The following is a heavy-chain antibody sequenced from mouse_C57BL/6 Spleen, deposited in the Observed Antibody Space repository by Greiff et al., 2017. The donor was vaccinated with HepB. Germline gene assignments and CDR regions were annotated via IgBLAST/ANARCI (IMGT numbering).Heavy chain of an antibody. V-gene: IGHV1-74*01. D-gene: IGHD2-2*01. CDR1: GYTFTSYW. Sequence: QVQLKESGAELVKPGASVKVSCKASGYTFTSYWMHWVKQRPGQGLECIGRIHPSDSDTNYNQKFKGKATLTVDKSSSTAYMQLSSLTSEDSAVYYCAIGGGYPGYFDYWGQGTTLTVSS. CDR3: AIGGGYPGYFDY. J-gene: IGHJ2*01. CDR2: IHPSDSDT.